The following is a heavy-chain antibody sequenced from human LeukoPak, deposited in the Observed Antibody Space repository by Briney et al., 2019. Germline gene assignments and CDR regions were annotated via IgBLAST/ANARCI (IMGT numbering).Heavy chain of an antibody. D-gene: IGHD2-21*02. CDR3: AKDKEAYCGGDCYSAFDY. Sequence: GGSLRLSCAASGFTFSSYGMHWVRQAPGKGLEWVAVISYDGSNKYYADSVKGRFTISRDNSKNTLYLQMNSLSAEDTAVYYCAKDKEAYCGGDCYSAFDYWGQGTLVTVSS. J-gene: IGHJ4*02. CDR1: GFTFSSYG. V-gene: IGHV3-30*18. CDR2: ISYDGSNK.